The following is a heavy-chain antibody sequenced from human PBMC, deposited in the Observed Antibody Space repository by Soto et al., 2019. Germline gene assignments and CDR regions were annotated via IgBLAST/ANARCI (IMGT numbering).Heavy chain of an antibody. CDR2: IYSGGGT. V-gene: IGHV3-66*01. CDR3: ARNVPVTTLGY. CDR1: GVTVSNHL. Sequence: EVQLVESGGSLVQPGGSLRLSCAASGVTVSNHLMSWVRQAPGKGLECVSIIYSGGGTHYADSVRGRFTISRDNSKNTVYLQMNSLKADDTAVYYCARNVPVTTLGYWGQGTLVTVSS. D-gene: IGHD4-17*01. J-gene: IGHJ4*02.